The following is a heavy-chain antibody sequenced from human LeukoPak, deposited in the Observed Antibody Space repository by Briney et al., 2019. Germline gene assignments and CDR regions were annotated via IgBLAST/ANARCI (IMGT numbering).Heavy chain of an antibody. Sequence: GESLKISCKGSGYSFTSDWIGWVRQMPGKGLEWMGIIYPGDSDTRYNPSFRGQVIISADKSIRTAYLQWTSLKASDTAMYYCARQRSYGSGSYCDYWGQGTLVSVYS. CDR2: IYPGDSDT. V-gene: IGHV5-51*01. J-gene: IGHJ4*02. CDR1: GYSFTSDW. CDR3: ARQRSYGSGSYCDY. D-gene: IGHD3-10*01.